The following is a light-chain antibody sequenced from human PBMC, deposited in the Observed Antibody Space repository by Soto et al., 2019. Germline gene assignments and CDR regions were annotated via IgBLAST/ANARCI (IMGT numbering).Light chain of an antibody. V-gene: IGKV1-27*01. CDR3: QKYDSATT. CDR1: RGIGNA. J-gene: IGKJ1*01. CDR2: SAS. Sequence: DIQMTQSPSSLSASVGDRVTITCRPSRGIGNALAWYQQKPGTVPKLLIHSASTLQSGVPSRFSGSGSGTDFTLTISSLQPEDVASYYCQKYDSATTVGPGTKVDSK.